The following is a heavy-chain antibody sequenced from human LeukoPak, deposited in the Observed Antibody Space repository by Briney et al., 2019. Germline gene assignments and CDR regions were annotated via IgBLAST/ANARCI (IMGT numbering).Heavy chain of an antibody. J-gene: IGHJ3*02. CDR3: ARGSLSGGYGAYDI. CDR2: IGTAGNT. CDR1: GFTFSNYD. Sequence: GGSLRLSCAASGFTFSNYDMHWVRQATGTGLEWVSVIGTAGNTYYADSVKGRFTISRENGKNSLYLQMNSLRAEDTAVYYCARGSLSGGYGAYDIGGQGTMVTVSS. V-gene: IGHV3-13*04. D-gene: IGHD5-18*01.